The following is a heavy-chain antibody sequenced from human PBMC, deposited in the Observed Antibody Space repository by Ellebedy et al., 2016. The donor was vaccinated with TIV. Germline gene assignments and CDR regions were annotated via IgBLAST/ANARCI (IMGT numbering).Heavy chain of an antibody. CDR1: GFTFSDYW. J-gene: IGHJ4*03. V-gene: IGHV3-7*01. CDR3: ARDQGWAYPGSTRFDY. D-gene: IGHD3-10*01. CDR2: IKQDGGEK. Sequence: PGGSLRLSCAASGFTFSDYWMSWVRQAPGKGLEWVANIKQDGGEKWYVDSVKGRFTISRDNAKNSLYLQMSRLRAEETAVYYCARDQGWAYPGSTRFDYWGQGTLVTVSS.